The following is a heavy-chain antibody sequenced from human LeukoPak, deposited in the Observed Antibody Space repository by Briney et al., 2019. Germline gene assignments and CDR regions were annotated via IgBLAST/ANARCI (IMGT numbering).Heavy chain of an antibody. CDR3: WVVTPWYYYYYMDV. CDR1: GFTFSSYN. J-gene: IGHJ6*03. D-gene: IGHD4-23*01. CDR2: ISSSSSDI. V-gene: IGHV3-21*05. Sequence: GGSLRLSCAASGFTFSSYNMNWVRQAPGKGLEWVSYISSSSSDIYYADSVKGRFTISRDNAKNSLYLQMNSLRAEDTAVYYCWVVTPWYYYYYMDVWGKGTTVTVSS.